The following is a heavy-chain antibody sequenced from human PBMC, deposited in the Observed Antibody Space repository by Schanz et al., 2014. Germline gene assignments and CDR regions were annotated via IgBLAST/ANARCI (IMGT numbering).Heavy chain of an antibody. J-gene: IGHJ5*02. V-gene: IGHV3-21*02. Sequence: EVQLVESGGGLVKPGGSLRLSCAASGFTFSTYYMNWVRQAPGKGLEWVSSISSTSSYIFYADSVKGRFTISRDNAKNSLYLQMNSLRAEDTALYFCARCMGEWLIYPNWFDPWGQGTLVTVSS. CDR1: GFTFSTYY. CDR3: ARCMGEWLIYPNWFDP. D-gene: IGHD3-3*01. CDR2: ISSTSSYI.